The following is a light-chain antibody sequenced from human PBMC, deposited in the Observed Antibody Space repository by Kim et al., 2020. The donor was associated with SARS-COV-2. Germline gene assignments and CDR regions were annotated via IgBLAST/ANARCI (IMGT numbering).Light chain of an antibody. CDR2: KTS. J-gene: IGKJ1*01. Sequence: DIQMTQSPSTLSSSVGDRVTITCRASQSVSYWLAWYQQKPGKPPKLLMYKTSTLESGVPSRFSGSGYGTEFTLTISSLQPDNFATYYCQQYNSYPSTFGQGTKVDIK. CDR1: QSVSYW. V-gene: IGKV1-5*03. CDR3: QQYNSYPST.